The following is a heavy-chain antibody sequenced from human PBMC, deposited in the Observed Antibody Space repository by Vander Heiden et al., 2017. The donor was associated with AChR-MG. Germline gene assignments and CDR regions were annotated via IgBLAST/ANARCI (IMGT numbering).Heavy chain of an antibody. J-gene: IGHJ4*02. CDR1: GASIDTRYYY. CDR2: ILPPGST. CDR3: ARRGYGPPEAGILEY. V-gene: IGHV4-30-4*08. Sequence: QVQLQESGPGLVKPSQTLSHTCSVPGASIDTRYYYWTWIRPPPGKGPGCVGPILPPGSTPFSPSLKSRVFLSVETSRNEISLGLTSMAAADTAVYYWARRGYGPPEAGILEYWGQGILVTVPS. D-gene: IGHD3-3*01.